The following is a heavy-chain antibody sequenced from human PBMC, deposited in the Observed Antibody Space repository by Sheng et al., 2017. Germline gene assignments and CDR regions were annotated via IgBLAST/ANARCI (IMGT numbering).Heavy chain of an antibody. CDR2: ISYDGSNK. CDR3: ARGERRITMVPGWFDP. J-gene: IGHJ5*02. V-gene: IGHV3-30-3*01. CDR1: GFTFSSYA. D-gene: IGHD3-10*01. Sequence: QVQLVESGGGVVQPGRSLRLSCAASGFTFSSYAMHWVRQAPGKGLEWVAVISYDGSNKYYADSVKGRFTISRDNSKNTLYLQMNSLRAEDTAVYYCARGERRITMVPGWFDPWGQGTLVTVSS.